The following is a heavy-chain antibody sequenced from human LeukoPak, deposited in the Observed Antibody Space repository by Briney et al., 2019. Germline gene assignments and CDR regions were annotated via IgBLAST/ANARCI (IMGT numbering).Heavy chain of an antibody. CDR1: GFTFTSSA. D-gene: IGHD6-6*01. J-gene: IGHJ4*02. CDR3: ARGYSSSYHYFDY. V-gene: IGHV1-58*01. Sequence: SVKVSCKASGFTFTSSAVQWVRQARGQRLEWIGWIVVGSGNTNYAQKFQERVTITRDMSTSTAYMELSSLRSEDTAVYYCARGYSSSYHYFDYWGQGTLVTVSS. CDR2: IVVGSGNT.